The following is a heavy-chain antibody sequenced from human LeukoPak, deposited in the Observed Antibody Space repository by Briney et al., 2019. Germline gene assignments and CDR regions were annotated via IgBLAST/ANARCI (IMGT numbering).Heavy chain of an antibody. CDR3: ASSSMYQVLPGDVFDI. J-gene: IGHJ3*02. V-gene: IGHV4-34*01. D-gene: IGHD1-14*01. Sequence: SETLSLTCAVYGGSFSGYYWSWIRQPPGKGLEWIGEISDSGSTNSNPSLNSRVTIPMDTSKNQFSLKLRSVTAADTAVYYCASSSMYQVLPGDVFDIWGQGTMVTVSS. CDR1: GGSFSGYY. CDR2: ISDSGST.